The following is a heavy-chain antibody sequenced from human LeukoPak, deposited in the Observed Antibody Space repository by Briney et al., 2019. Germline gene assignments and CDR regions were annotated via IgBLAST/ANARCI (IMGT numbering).Heavy chain of an antibody. V-gene: IGHV1-18*01. D-gene: IGHD3-22*01. J-gene: IGHJ4*02. Sequence: GASVKVSCKASGGTFSSYAISWVRQAPGQGLEWMGWISAYNGNTNYAQKLQGRVTMTTDTSTSTAYMELRSLRSDDTAVYYCARGYYYDSSGYLGYWGQGTLVTVSS. CDR1: GGTFSSYA. CDR2: ISAYNGNT. CDR3: ARGYYYDSSGYLGY.